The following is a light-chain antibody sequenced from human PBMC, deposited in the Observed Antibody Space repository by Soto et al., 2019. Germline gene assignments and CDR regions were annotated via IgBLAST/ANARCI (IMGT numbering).Light chain of an antibody. V-gene: IGKV3-15*01. J-gene: IGKJ5*01. CDR1: QRVSAN. CDR2: GAS. CDR3: QQYNSWPSGT. Sequence: EIVMTQSPVTLSVSPGETATLSCRASQRVSANLAWYQHKPGQSPRLLIYGASTRATGIPARFSGSGSGTEFTLTISSLQSEDIAVYYCQQYNSWPSGTVGQGTRLEIK.